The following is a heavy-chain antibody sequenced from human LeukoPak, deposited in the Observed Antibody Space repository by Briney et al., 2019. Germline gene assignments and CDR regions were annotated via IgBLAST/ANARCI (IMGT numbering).Heavy chain of an antibody. CDR2: ISGSDSST. CDR3: AKDTASIVVVPASDY. J-gene: IGHJ4*02. D-gene: IGHD2-2*01. CDR1: GFTFSSSA. Sequence: GGSLRLSCAASGFTFSSSAMSWVRQAPGKGLEWVSTISGSDSSTHYADSVKGRFTISRDNSKNTLYLQMNSLRAEDTAVYYCAKDTASIVVVPASDYWGQGTLVTVSS. V-gene: IGHV3-23*01.